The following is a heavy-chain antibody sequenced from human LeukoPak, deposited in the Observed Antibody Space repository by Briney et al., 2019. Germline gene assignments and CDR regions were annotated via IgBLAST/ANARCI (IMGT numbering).Heavy chain of an antibody. Sequence: GGSLRLSCAASGFTFSTYAMHWVRQAPGKGLEWVAVISYDGSNKYYADSVKGRFTISRDNAKNSLYLQMNSLRAEDTALYYCARVDSDCSGGSCYTGLLDYWGQGTLVTVSS. CDR2: ISYDGSNK. J-gene: IGHJ4*02. D-gene: IGHD2-15*01. V-gene: IGHV3-30*04. CDR3: ARVDSDCSGGSCYTGLLDY. CDR1: GFTFSTYA.